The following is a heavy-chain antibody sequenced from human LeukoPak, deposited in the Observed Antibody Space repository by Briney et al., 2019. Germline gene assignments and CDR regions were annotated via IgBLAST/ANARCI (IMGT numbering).Heavy chain of an antibody. CDR1: GGSIISYY. D-gene: IGHD3-22*01. CDR3: ARTRYYYDSSGYFVSGWFDP. V-gene: IGHV4-59*01. J-gene: IGHJ5*02. CDR2: IYYSGRT. Sequence: PSETLSFTCTVSGGSIISYYWSWIRQPPGNGLEWIGIIYYSGRTNYNPSLKSRVTISVDTSKNQFSLKLSSVTAADTAVYYCARTRYYYDSSGYFVSGWFDPWGQGTLVTVSS.